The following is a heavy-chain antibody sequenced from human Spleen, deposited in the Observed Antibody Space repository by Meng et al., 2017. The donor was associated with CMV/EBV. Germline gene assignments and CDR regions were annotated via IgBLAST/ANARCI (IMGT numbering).Heavy chain of an antibody. CDR2: ISGSGGST. D-gene: IGHD2-21*02. V-gene: IGHV3-23*01. CDR1: GFTFSSYA. CDR3: ARGLTLYYYYYYAMDV. J-gene: IGHJ6*02. Sequence: GESLKISCAASGFTFSSYAMSWVRQAPGKGLEWVSAISGSGGSTYYADSVKGRFTISRDNSKNTLYLQMNSLRAEDSAVYYCARGLTLYYYYYYAMDVWGQGTTVTVSS.